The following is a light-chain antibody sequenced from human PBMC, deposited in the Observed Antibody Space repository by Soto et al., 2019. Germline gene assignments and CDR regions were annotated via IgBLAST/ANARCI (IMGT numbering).Light chain of an antibody. CDR3: QHYNNWPMYT. CDR2: GAS. V-gene: IGKV3-15*01. J-gene: IGKJ2*01. Sequence: EIVMTQSPATLSLSPGERATLSCRASQSISSNLAWYQQKPGQAPRLLIYGASTRATGIPARFSGSRSGTEFTLTISSLQSEDFAVYYCQHYNNWPMYTFGQGTKLEIK. CDR1: QSISSN.